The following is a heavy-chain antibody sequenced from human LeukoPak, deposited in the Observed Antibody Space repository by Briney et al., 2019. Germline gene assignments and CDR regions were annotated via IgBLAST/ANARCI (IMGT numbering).Heavy chain of an antibody. CDR1: GGSISIYY. CDR3: ARELRRYGMDV. D-gene: IGHD4-17*01. Sequence: SETLSLTCTVSGGSISIYYWSWIRQPPGKGLEWIGYIYYSGSTNYNPSLKSRVTISVDTSKNQFSLKLSSVTAADTAVYYCARELRRYGMDVWGQGTTVTVSS. V-gene: IGHV4-59*12. J-gene: IGHJ6*02. CDR2: IYYSGST.